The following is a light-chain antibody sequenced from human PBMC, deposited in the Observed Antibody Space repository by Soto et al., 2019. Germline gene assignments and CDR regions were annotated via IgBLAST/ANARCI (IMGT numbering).Light chain of an antibody. Sequence: EIVMTQSPATLSVSPGERANLSCRASQNVGRNLAWYQQIPGQAPRLLISGVFSRAAGIPAGFSGTGSGTEFTLTITSLQAEDIAVYYCQQYHNWPPVTFGGGTKVEIK. CDR2: GVF. V-gene: IGKV3-15*01. CDR1: QNVGRN. J-gene: IGKJ4*01. CDR3: QQYHNWPPVT.